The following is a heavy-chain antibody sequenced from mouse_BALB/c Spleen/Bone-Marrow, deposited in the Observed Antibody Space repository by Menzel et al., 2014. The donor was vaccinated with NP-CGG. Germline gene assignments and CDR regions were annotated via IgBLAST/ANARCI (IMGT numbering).Heavy chain of an antibody. D-gene: IGHD1-1*01. CDR3: ARGIRYYGSIYGYLDV. V-gene: IGHV5-4*02. CDR2: ISDGGSYT. CDR1: GFIFSDYY. J-gene: IGHJ1*01. Sequence: EVMLVESGGGLVKPGGSLKLSCAASGFIFSDYYMYWVRQTPEKRLEWVATISDGGSYTYYPDSVKGRFTISRDHAKNNLYLQMSSLKSEDTAMYYCARGIRYYGSIYGYLDVLGAGTAVTVSS.